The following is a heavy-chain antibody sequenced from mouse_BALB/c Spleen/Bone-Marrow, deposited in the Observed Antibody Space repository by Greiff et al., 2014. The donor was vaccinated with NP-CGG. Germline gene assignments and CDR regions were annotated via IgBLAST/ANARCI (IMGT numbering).Heavy chain of an antibody. V-gene: IGHV3-1*02. D-gene: IGHD2-1*01. J-gene: IGHJ3*01. CDR3: ARREGNHAAWFAY. Sequence: VQLQQSGPDLVKPSQSLSLTCTVPGYSITSGYSWHWIRQFPGNKLEWMGYIHYSGSTNYNPSLKSRISITRDTSKNQFFLQLNSVTTEDTATYYCARREGNHAAWFAYWGQGTLVTVSA. CDR1: GYSITSGYS. CDR2: IHYSGST.